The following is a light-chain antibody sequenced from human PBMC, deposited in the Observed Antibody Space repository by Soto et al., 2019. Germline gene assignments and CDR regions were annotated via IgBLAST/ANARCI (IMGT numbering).Light chain of an antibody. V-gene: IGKV3-11*01. Sequence: EIVLTQSPVTLSLSPGERATLSCRASQSINNYLSWYHQKPVQPPRLLIYDASNSATAIPVRCSGSGSGTDFTLPISSLEPEDSAVYYCQYRCSWPPGATFGGGTKVDIK. J-gene: IGKJ4*01. CDR3: QYRCSWPPGAT. CDR2: DAS. CDR1: QSINNY.